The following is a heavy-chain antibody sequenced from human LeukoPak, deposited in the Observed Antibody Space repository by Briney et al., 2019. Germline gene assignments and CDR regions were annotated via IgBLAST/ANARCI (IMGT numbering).Heavy chain of an antibody. J-gene: IGHJ3*02. CDR1: GFTFSSYG. D-gene: IGHD3-22*01. CDR3: AKDTTMIVVAITGAFDI. Sequence: GGSLRLSCAASGFTFSSYGMPWVRQAPGKGLEWVAVISYDGSNKYYADSVKGRFTISRDNSKNTLYLQMNSLRAEDTAVYYCAKDTTMIVVAITGAFDIWGQGTMVTVSS. CDR2: ISYDGSNK. V-gene: IGHV3-30*18.